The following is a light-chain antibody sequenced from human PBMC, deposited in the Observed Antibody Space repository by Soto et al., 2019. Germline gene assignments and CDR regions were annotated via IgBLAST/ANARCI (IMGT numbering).Light chain of an antibody. V-gene: IGKV3-15*01. CDR1: QSGSSN. CDR2: GAS. Sequence: EIVMTQSPATLSVSPGERATLSCRASQSGSSNLAWYQQKPGQAPRLLMYGASTRATGIPARFSGSGSGTEFPLTISSLQSADFAVYYCQQYNNWITFGQGTRLEIK. J-gene: IGKJ5*01. CDR3: QQYNNWIT.